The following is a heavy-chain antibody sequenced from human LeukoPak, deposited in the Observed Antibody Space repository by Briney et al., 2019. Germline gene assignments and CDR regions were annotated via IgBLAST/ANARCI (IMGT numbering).Heavy chain of an antibody. Sequence: PGGSLRLSCAASGFNLGHYWMSWVRQAPGKGLEWVVNIKQDEGEKYYVDSVKGRFTISRDNVKNSLYLQMNGLRAEDTAVYFCARDGDLSTGWYRGPHRSWGQGTLVTVSS. J-gene: IGHJ5*02. CDR2: IKQDEGEK. D-gene: IGHD6-19*01. CDR1: GFNLGHYW. CDR3: ARDGDLSTGWYRGPHRS. V-gene: IGHV3-7*01.